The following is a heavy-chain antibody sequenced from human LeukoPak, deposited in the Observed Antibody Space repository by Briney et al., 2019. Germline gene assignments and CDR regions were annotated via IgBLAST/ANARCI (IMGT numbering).Heavy chain of an antibody. J-gene: IGHJ4*02. Sequence: PGGSLRLSCAASGFTFSSYGMHWVRQAPGKGLEWVAVISSDGSNKYYADSVKGRFTISRDNSKNTLYLQMKRLRAEDTAVYDCAKAGGRYGGNVPSFFDYWGQGTLVTVSS. CDR1: GFTFSSYG. CDR2: ISSDGSNK. D-gene: IGHD4-23*01. CDR3: AKAGGRYGGNVPSFFDY. V-gene: IGHV3-30*18.